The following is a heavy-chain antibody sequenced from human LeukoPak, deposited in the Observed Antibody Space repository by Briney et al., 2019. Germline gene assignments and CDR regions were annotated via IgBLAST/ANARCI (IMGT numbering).Heavy chain of an antibody. J-gene: IGHJ4*02. CDR2: ISGSGGST. CDR1: GFTVSSNY. V-gene: IGHV3-23*01. CDR3: AKDLLSTVTSY. Sequence: GGSLRLSCAASGFTVSSNYMSWVRQAPGKGLEWVSAISGSGGSTYYADSVKGRFTISRDNSKNTLYLQMNSLRAEDTAVYYCAKDLLSTVTSYWGQGTLVTISS. D-gene: IGHD4-17*01.